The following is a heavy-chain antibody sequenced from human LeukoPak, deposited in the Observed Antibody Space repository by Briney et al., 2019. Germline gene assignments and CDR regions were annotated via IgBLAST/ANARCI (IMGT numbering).Heavy chain of an antibody. CDR1: GYTFTSYG. CDR3: ARWGPMVVVRLDY. Sequence: ASVKVSCKASGYTFTSYGISWVRQAPGQGLEWMGWISGYDGDTSFAQKVQGRLTMTIDTSTTTAYMELRSLRFDDTAVYYCARWGPMVVVRLDYWGQGTLVTVSS. J-gene: IGHJ4*02. V-gene: IGHV1-18*01. CDR2: ISGYDGDT. D-gene: IGHD3-22*01.